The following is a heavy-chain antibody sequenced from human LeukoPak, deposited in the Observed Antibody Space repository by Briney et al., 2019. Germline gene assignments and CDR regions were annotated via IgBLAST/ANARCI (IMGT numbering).Heavy chain of an antibody. CDR2: IYYSGST. CDR1: GGSIYNYY. CDR3: ARLRDYGSSDH. V-gene: IGHV4-59*01. D-gene: IGHD4-17*01. Sequence: SETLSLTCTVSGGSIYNYYWIWIRQPPGKGLEWIAYIYYSGSTNYNPSLKSRVTISVDTSKNQFSLKLSSVTAADTAVYYCARLRDYGSSDHWGQGALVTVSS. J-gene: IGHJ4*02.